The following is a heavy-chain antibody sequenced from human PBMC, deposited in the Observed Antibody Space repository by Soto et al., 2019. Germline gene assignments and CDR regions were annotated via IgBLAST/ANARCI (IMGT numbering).Heavy chain of an antibody. CDR2: ISSSSSYI. J-gene: IGHJ4*02. D-gene: IGHD2-2*01. V-gene: IGHV3-21*01. Sequence: EVQLVESGGGLVKPGGSLRLSCAASGFTFSSYSMNWVRQAPGKGLEWVSSISSSSSYIYYADSVKGRFTISRDKAKNTLYLQMNNMRDEDTAVDYCARQLPAAKGVAYWGQGTLVTDSS. CDR1: GFTFSSYS. CDR3: ARQLPAAKGVAY.